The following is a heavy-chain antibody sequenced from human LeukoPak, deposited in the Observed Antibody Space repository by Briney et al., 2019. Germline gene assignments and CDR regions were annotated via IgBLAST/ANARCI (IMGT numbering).Heavy chain of an antibody. Sequence: PGGSLRLSCAASGFTFSSYWMSWVRQAPGKGLGWVANIKQDGSEKYYVDSVKGRFTISRDNTKNSLYLQMNSLRAEDTAVYYCASGLGDYYDIWTGYYYGMDVWGKGTTVTVSS. D-gene: IGHD3-9*01. CDR3: ASGLGDYYDIWTGYYYGMDV. CDR2: IKQDGSEK. V-gene: IGHV3-7*01. J-gene: IGHJ6*04. CDR1: GFTFSSYW.